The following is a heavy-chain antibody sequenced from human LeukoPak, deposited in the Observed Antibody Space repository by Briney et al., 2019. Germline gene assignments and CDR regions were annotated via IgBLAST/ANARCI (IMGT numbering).Heavy chain of an antibody. CDR3: ASHYYDSSGYYPFDY. J-gene: IGHJ4*02. CDR1: GGSISSYY. Sequence: KASETLSLTCTVSGGSISSYYWSWIRQPPGKGLEWIGYIYYSGSTNYNPSLKSRVTMSVDTSKNQFSLKLSSVTAADTAVYYCASHYYDSSGYYPFDYWGQGTLVTLSS. CDR2: IYYSGST. D-gene: IGHD3-22*01. V-gene: IGHV4-59*01.